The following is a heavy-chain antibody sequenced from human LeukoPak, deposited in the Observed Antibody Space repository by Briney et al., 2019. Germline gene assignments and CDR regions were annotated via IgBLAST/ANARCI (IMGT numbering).Heavy chain of an antibody. CDR3: TRAWRGVY. D-gene: IGHD3-10*01. CDR2: INPNSGGT. J-gene: IGHJ4*02. Sequence: ASVKVSCKASGYTFTDYYMHWVRQAPGQGLEWMGWINPNSGGTRYVQNFQGRVTMTRDTSISTVYMELTRLTSDDTAVYYCTRAWRGVYWGQGTLVTVSS. CDR1: GYTFTDYY. V-gene: IGHV1-2*02.